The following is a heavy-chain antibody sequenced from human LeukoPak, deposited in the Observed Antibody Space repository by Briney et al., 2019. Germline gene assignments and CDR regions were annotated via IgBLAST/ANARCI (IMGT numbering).Heavy chain of an antibody. J-gene: IGHJ5*02. CDR2: IYYSGTT. D-gene: IGHD3-10*01. Sequence: SETLSLTCTVSDGSISNYYWSWIRQPPGKELEWIGYIYYSGTTNYNPSLKSRVTISVDTSKNQFSLKLSSVTAADTAMYYCARSAFSSASESWAQGMLVTVSS. CDR3: ARSAFSSASES. CDR1: DGSISNYY. V-gene: IGHV4-59*01.